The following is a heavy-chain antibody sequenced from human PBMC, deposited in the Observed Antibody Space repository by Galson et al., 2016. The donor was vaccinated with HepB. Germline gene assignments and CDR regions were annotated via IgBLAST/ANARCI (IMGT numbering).Heavy chain of an antibody. CDR1: GFTFSSYW. Sequence: SLRLSCATSGFTFSSYWMTWVRQAPGKGLEWVANINQDGIEKYYVGSVEGRFTISRDNAKNTLFLQMDSLKINDTAVYYCAKGWSGPDSWGQGTLVTVSS. CDR3: AKGWSGPDS. CDR2: INQDGIEK. V-gene: IGHV3-7*03. J-gene: IGHJ4*02. D-gene: IGHD3-3*01.